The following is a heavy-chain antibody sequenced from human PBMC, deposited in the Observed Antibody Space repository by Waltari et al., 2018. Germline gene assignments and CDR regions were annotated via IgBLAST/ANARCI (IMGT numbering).Heavy chain of an antibody. V-gene: IGHV3-23*01. Sequence: EVQLLESGGGLVQPGGSLRLSCAASGFTFSSYAMSWVRQAPGKGLEWVSAISGSGGSTYYADSVKGRFTISRDNSKNTLYLQMNSLRAEDTAVYYCARGYYDFWSGYPWGQGTLVTVSS. CDR1: GFTFSSYA. CDR3: ARGYYDFWSGYP. D-gene: IGHD3-3*01. J-gene: IGHJ5*02. CDR2: ISGSGGST.